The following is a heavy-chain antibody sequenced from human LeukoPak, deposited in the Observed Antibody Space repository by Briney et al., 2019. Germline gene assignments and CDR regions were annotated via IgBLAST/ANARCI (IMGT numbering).Heavy chain of an antibody. D-gene: IGHD3-3*01. J-gene: IGHJ6*03. CDR2: IYYSGST. Sequence: SETLSLTCTVSGGSISSYYWSWIRQPPGKGLEWIGYIYYSGSTNCNPSLKSRVTISVDTSKNQFSLKLSSVTAADTAVYYCASSPGLPPDTIFGVVIYHYMDVWGKGTTVTVSS. CDR1: GGSISSYY. V-gene: IGHV4-59*01. CDR3: ASSPGLPPDTIFGVVIYHYMDV.